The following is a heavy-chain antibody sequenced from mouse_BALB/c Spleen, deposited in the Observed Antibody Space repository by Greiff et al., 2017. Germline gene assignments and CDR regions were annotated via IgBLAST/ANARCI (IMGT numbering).Heavy chain of an antibody. J-gene: IGHJ3*01. CDR1: GFAFSSYD. D-gene: IGHD1-1*01. CDR2: ISSGGGST. CDR3: ARHPLYYAFAY. Sequence: DVMLVESGGGLVKPGGSLKLSCAASGFAFSSYDMSWVRQTPEKRLEWVAYISSGGGSTYYPDTVKGRFTISRDNAKNTLYLQMSSLKSEDTAMYYCARHPLYYAFAYWGQGTLVTVSA. V-gene: IGHV5-12-1*01.